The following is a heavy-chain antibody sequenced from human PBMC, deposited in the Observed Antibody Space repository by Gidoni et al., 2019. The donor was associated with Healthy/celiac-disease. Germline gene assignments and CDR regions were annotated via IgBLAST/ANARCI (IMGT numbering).Heavy chain of an antibody. V-gene: IGHV3-48*01. CDR1: GFTFSSYS. D-gene: IGHD3-9*01. Sequence: EVQLVESGGGLVQPGGSLRLSCAASGFTFSSYSMNCVRQAPGKALEWVSYLSSSSSTNYYTDTFKGGFTIARDNAKNSLYLKMNSLRAEDTAVYYRAGEDSARSDILAGYTVDGMDVWGQGTTVTVSS. CDR2: LSSSSSTN. J-gene: IGHJ6*02. CDR3: AGEDSARSDILAGYTVDGMDV.